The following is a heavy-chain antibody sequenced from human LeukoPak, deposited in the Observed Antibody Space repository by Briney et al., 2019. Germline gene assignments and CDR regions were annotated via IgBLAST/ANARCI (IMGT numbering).Heavy chain of an antibody. Sequence: GESLKISCKGSGYSFTSNWIAWMRQMPGKGLEWMGIIYPYDSDTRYSPSFQGQVTMSADKSISTAYLQWSSLKASDTAMYYCACGRDDYNLDYWGQGTLVTVSS. J-gene: IGHJ4*02. CDR3: ACGRDDYNLDY. CDR1: GYSFTSNW. V-gene: IGHV5-51*01. CDR2: IYPYDSDT. D-gene: IGHD5-24*01.